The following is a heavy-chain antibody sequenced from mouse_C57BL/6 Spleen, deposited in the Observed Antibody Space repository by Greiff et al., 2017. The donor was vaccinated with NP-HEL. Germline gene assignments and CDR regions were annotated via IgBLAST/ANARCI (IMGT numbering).Heavy chain of an antibody. CDR3: ARWDYYGSSYEGAWFAY. CDR2: IYPRSGNT. Sequence: QVQLKQSGAELARPGASVKLSCKASGYTFTSYGISWVKQRTGQGLEWIGEIYPRSGNTYYNEKFKGKATLTADKSSSTAYMELRSLTSEDSAVYFCARWDYYGSSYEGAWFAYWGQGTLVTVSA. V-gene: IGHV1-81*01. J-gene: IGHJ3*01. CDR1: GYTFTSYG. D-gene: IGHD1-1*01.